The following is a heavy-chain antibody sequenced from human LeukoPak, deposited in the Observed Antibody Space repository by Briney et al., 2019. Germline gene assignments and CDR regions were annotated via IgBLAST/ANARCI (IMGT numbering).Heavy chain of an antibody. CDR1: GFILSDYN. Sequence: GGSLRLSRAASGFILSDYNMNWVRQAPGKGLEWVSFIAISGTYITYADSMKGRFTISRDNAKNSLYLQMNSLRAEDTAVYYCARDLSATARAYDYWGQGTLVTVSS. J-gene: IGHJ4*02. D-gene: IGHD1-26*01. CDR3: ARDLSATARAYDY. CDR2: IAISGTYI. V-gene: IGHV3-21*01.